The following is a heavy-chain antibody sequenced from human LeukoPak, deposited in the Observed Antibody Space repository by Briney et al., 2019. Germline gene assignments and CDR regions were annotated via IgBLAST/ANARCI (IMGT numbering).Heavy chain of an antibody. V-gene: IGHV4-61*01. J-gene: IGHJ4*02. Sequence: SETLSLTCTVSGGSVSSGSYYWSWIRQPPGKGLEWIGYIYYSGSTNYNSSLKSRVTISVDTSKNQSSLKLSSVTAADTAVYYCARDFSSSWYAFDYWGQGILVTVSS. D-gene: IGHD6-13*01. CDR1: GGSVSSGSYY. CDR3: ARDFSSSWYAFDY. CDR2: IYYSGST.